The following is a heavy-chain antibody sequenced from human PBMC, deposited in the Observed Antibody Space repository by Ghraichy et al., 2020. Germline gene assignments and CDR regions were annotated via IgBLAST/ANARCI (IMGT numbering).Heavy chain of an antibody. D-gene: IGHD4-17*01. CDR3: AKGNGRATATHLFDY. V-gene: IGHV3-23*01. CDR2: ISGSGGST. Sequence: GGSLRLSCAASGFTFSSYAMSWVRQAPGKGLEWVSAISGSGGSTYYADSVKGRFTISRDNSKNTLYLQMNSLRAEDTAVYYCAKGNGRATATHLFDYWGQGTLVTVSS. CDR1: GFTFSSYA. J-gene: IGHJ4*02.